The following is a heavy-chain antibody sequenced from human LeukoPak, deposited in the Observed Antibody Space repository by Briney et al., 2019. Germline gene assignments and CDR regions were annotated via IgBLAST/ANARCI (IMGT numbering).Heavy chain of an antibody. V-gene: IGHV4-30-4*08. CDR1: GGSISSGDYY. CDR2: IYYSGST. CDR3: ARVEAGSSGGRNYYYYYYMDV. Sequence: SQTLSLTCTVSGGSISSGDYYWSWIRQPPGKGLEWIGYIYYSGSTYYNPSLKSRVTISVDTSKNQFSLKLSSVTAADTAVYYCARVEAGSSGGRNYYYYYYMDVWGKGTTVTVSS. D-gene: IGHD6-25*01. J-gene: IGHJ6*03.